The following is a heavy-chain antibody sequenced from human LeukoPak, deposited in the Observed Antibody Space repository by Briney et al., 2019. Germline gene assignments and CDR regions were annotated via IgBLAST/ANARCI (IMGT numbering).Heavy chain of an antibody. CDR2: INPKTGNT. V-gene: IGHV1-8*01. J-gene: IGHJ3*02. CDR1: GYTFTNFD. Sequence: GASVKVSCKASGYTFTNFDINWVRQATGQGLEWMGWINPKTGNTGSAQKLQGRVTITGNTSISTAYMELSSLRSEDTAVYYCVRIDYSNAFDIWGQGTMVTVSS. D-gene: IGHD4-11*01. CDR3: VRIDYSNAFDI.